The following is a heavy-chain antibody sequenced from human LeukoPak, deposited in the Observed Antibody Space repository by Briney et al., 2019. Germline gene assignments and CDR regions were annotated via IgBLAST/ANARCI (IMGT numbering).Heavy chain of an antibody. V-gene: IGHV3-30*04. CDR3: ARYGGEYYFDY. J-gene: IGHJ4*02. Sequence: GGSLRLSCAASGFTFSSYAMHWVRQAPGKGLEWVAVISYDGSNKYYADSVKGRFTISRDNSKNTLYLQMNSLRAEDTAVYYCARYGGEYYFDYRGQGTLVTVSS. CDR2: ISYDGSNK. CDR1: GFTFSSYA. D-gene: IGHD4-23*01.